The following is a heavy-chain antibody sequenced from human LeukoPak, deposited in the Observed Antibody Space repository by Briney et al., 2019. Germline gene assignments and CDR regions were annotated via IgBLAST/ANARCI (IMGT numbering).Heavy chain of an antibody. Sequence: SETLSLTCTVSGGSISSSSYYWGWIRQPPGKGLEWIGSIYYSGSTYYNPSLKSRVTISVDTSKNQFSLKLSSVTAADTAVYYCARHDRDYEGFDYWGQGTLVTVSS. D-gene: IGHD4-17*01. CDR2: IYYSGST. CDR3: ARHDRDYEGFDY. J-gene: IGHJ4*02. CDR1: GGSISSSSYY. V-gene: IGHV4-39*07.